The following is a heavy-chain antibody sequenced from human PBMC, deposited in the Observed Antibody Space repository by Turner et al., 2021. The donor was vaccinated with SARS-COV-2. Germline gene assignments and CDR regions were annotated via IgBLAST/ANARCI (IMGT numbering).Heavy chain of an antibody. D-gene: IGHD2-8*01. Sequence: QVQLVQSGAEVKKPGASVKGSCKVSGYTLIELSMHWVRQAPGKGLEWMGGFDPEDGETIYAQKFQGRVTMTEDTSTDTAYMELSSLRSEDTAVYYCATAPPYCTNGVCPNWFDPWGQGTLVTVSS. V-gene: IGHV1-24*01. CDR2: FDPEDGET. J-gene: IGHJ5*02. CDR1: GYTLIELS. CDR3: ATAPPYCTNGVCPNWFDP.